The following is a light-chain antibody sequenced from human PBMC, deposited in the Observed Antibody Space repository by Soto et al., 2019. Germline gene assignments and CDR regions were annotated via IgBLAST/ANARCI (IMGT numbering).Light chain of an antibody. V-gene: IGLV4-69*01. CDR3: QAWATGIV. CDR2: VNSDGSH. CDR1: SGHSSHA. Sequence: QSVLTQSPSASASLGASVKLTCTLSSGHSSHAIAWHQQQPEKGPRYLMKVNSDGSHNKGDGIPDRFSGSSSGAERYLTISSLQSEDEADYYCQAWATGIVFGTGTKLTVL. J-gene: IGLJ1*01.